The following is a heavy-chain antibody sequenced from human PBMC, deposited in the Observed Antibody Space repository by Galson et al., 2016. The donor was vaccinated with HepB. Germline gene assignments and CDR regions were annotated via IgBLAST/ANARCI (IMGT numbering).Heavy chain of an antibody. CDR3: ARGDFWTPYYFDS. D-gene: IGHD3/OR15-3a*01. CDR1: GYSFTSNG. V-gene: IGHV1-18*01. CDR2: ISGYNGST. J-gene: IGHJ4*02. Sequence: SVKVSCKASGYSFTSNGISWVRQAPGQGLEWMGWISGYNGSTHYAQRFLGRVTMTTDTSANTAYIELRSLTSDDTAVYYCARGDFWTPYYFDSWGKGTLVIVSS.